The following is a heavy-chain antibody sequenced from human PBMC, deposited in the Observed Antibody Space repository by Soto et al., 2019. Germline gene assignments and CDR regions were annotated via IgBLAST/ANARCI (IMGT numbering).Heavy chain of an antibody. CDR2: ISGSGGST. V-gene: IGHV3-23*01. CDR1: GFTFSSYA. J-gene: IGHJ4*02. Sequence: PGGSLRLSCASSGFTFSSYAMSWVRQAPGKGLEWVSVISGSGGSTYYADSVKGRFTISRDNSKNTLYLQMNSLRAEDTAVHYCAKRGSGSQFDYWGQGTLVTVSS. D-gene: IGHD1-26*01. CDR3: AKRGSGSQFDY.